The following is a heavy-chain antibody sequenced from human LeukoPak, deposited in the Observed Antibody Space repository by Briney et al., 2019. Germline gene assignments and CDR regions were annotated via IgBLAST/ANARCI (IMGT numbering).Heavy chain of an antibody. J-gene: IGHJ4*02. Sequence: GRSLRLSCAASGFTFSSYAMHWVRQAPGKGLELVAVISYDGSNKYYADSVKGRFTISRDNSKNTLYLQMNSLRAEDTAVYYCARHSVRGVIKGFDYWGQGTLVTVSS. CDR1: GFTFSSYA. D-gene: IGHD3-10*01. CDR2: ISYDGSNK. V-gene: IGHV3-30*04. CDR3: ARHSVRGVIKGFDY.